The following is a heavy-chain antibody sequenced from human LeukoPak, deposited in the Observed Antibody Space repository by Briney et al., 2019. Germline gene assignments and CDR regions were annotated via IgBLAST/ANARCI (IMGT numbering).Heavy chain of an antibody. J-gene: IGHJ3*01. D-gene: IGHD2-21*01. Sequence: GGSLRLSCPASGFTFRSYSMYWVRLDPGTGLEWASYIGSRGRTIPYAAYVKGRFTTSRDTAQKSLYLQMKSLRAEDTAVYYCVRDQTAYCEGSCYCALDVWGQGTMVTVSS. CDR3: VRDQTAYCEGSCYCALDV. CDR2: IGSRGRTI. CDR1: GFTFRSYS. V-gene: IGHV3-48*01.